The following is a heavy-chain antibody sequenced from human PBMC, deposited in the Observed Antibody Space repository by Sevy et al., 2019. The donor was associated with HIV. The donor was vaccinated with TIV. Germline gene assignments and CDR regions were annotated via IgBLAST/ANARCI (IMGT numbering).Heavy chain of an antibody. CDR2: ISSNGGST. CDR3: VRDPRILTGHEAFDI. V-gene: IGHV3-64D*06. Sequence: GGSLRLSCSASGFTFSSYAMHWVRQAPGKGLEYVSAISSNGGSTYYADSVKGRFTISRDNSKNTLYLQMSSLRAEDTAVYYCVRDPRILTGHEAFDIWGQGTMVTVSS. D-gene: IGHD3-9*01. J-gene: IGHJ3*02. CDR1: GFTFSSYA.